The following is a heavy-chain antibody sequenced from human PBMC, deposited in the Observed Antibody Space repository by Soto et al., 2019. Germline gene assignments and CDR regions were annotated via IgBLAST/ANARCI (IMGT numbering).Heavy chain of an antibody. Sequence: ASVKVSCKVSGYTLTELSVHWVRQAPGKGLEWMGGFDPEDGETIYAQKFQGRVTMTEDTSTDTAYMELSSLRSEDTAVYYCATLTYYYDSSGYRSIAFDIWGQGTTVTVSS. J-gene: IGHJ3*02. V-gene: IGHV1-24*01. CDR2: FDPEDGET. D-gene: IGHD3-22*01. CDR3: ATLTYYYDSSGYRSIAFDI. CDR1: GYTLTELS.